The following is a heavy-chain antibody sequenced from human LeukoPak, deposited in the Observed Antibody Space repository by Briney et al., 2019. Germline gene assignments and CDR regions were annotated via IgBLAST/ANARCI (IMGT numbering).Heavy chain of an antibody. CDR2: IKQDGSEK. Sequence: GGSLRLSCAASGITFSSYMLTWVRQAPGKGLEWVANIKQDGSEKYYVDSVEGRFSISRDNAKNSLYLQMNSLRVEDTAVYYCARDARSYSSGWFDPWGQGTLVTVSS. J-gene: IGHJ5*02. D-gene: IGHD6-19*01. V-gene: IGHV3-7*01. CDR1: GITFSSYM. CDR3: ARDARSYSSGWFDP.